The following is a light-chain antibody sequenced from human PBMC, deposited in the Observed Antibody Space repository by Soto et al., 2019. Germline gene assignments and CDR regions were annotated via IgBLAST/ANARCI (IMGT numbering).Light chain of an antibody. CDR2: DAS. Sequence: DIQMTQSPSSLSASVGDRVTVTCQASQDIRKYLSWYQQKPGKVPKLLIYDASNLETGVPSRFSGSGSGTDFTVTISSLEPEDIATYFCQQSENFPLTFGGGTKVEI. V-gene: IGKV1-33*01. J-gene: IGKJ4*01. CDR1: QDIRKY. CDR3: QQSENFPLT.